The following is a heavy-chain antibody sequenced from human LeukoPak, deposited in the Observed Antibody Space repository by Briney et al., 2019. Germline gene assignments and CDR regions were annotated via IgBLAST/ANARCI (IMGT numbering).Heavy chain of an antibody. J-gene: IGHJ4*02. CDR3: ARVTGYMVEDYFDY. CDR2: IYYRVTS. D-gene: IGHD6-13*01. V-gene: IGHV4-59*12. CDR1: GDSISTYY. Sequence: PSETLSLTCTVSGDSISTYYWSWIRQPPGKGLEWIGYIYYRVTSDYNPPLKSRVTMSVDMSTRQISLKLSSVTAADTALYYCARVTGYMVEDYFDYWGQGTLVTVSS.